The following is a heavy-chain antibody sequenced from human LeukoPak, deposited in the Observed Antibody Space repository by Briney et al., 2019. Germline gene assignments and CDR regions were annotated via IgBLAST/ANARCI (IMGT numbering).Heavy chain of an antibody. D-gene: IGHD3-10*01. CDR1: GFTLDDYA. J-gene: IGHJ4*02. V-gene: IGHV3-9*01. CDR2: ISWNSGRI. CDR3: AKGHYYGSGIYDY. Sequence: GRSLRLSCAASGFTLDDYAMHWVRQAPRKGLEWVSGISWNSGRIGYAASVKGRFTISRDNAKNSLYLQMNRLRAEDTALYYCAKGHYYGSGIYDYWGQGTLVSVSS.